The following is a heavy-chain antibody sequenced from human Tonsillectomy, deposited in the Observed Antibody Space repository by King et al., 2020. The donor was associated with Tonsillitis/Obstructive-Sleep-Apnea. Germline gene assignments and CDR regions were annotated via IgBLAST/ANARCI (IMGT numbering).Heavy chain of an antibody. CDR3: ARGEMATISPAFDL. V-gene: IGHV3-30*01. CDR1: GVTFRHYG. J-gene: IGHJ3*01. Sequence: QLVQSGGGVVLPGRSRRLSCVASGVTFRHYGMHWVRQAPGKGLEWAALISFDGSDKYYADSVKGRFSISRDNSKNTVYLQMNFLRPEDTAVYYCARGEMATISPAFDLWGQGTMVTVSS. D-gene: IGHD5-24*01. CDR2: ISFDGSDK.